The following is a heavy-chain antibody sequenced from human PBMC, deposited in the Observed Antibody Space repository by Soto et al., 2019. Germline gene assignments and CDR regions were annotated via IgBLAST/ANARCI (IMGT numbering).Heavy chain of an antibody. D-gene: IGHD1-1*01. J-gene: IGHJ6*02. CDR2: IYYSGST. Sequence: SETLSLTCTVSGGSISSYYWSWIRQPPGKGLEWIGYIYYSGSTNYNPSLKSRVTISVDTSKNQFSLKLSSVTAADTAVYYCARDSITINWNGHFYYYGMDVWGQGTTVTVSS. V-gene: IGHV4-59*01. CDR1: GGSISSYY. CDR3: ARDSITINWNGHFYYYGMDV.